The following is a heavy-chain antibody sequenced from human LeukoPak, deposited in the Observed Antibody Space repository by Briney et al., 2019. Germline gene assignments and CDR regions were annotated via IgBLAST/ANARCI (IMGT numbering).Heavy chain of an antibody. CDR3: ARDIRGEMATKSDY. J-gene: IGHJ4*02. CDR2: ISSCSSYI. CDR1: GFTFSSYS. V-gene: IGHV3-21*01. Sequence: AGGSLRLSCAASGFTFSSYSMNWVRQAPGKGLEWVSSISSCSSYIYYADSVKGRFTISRDNAKNSLYLQMNSLRAEDTAVYYCARDIRGEMATKSDYWGQGTLVTVSS. D-gene: IGHD5-24*01.